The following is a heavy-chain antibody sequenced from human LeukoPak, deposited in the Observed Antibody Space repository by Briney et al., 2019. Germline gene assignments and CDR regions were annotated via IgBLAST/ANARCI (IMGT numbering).Heavy chain of an antibody. CDR1: GGSISSSNW. CDR3: ARVRGSRYDFWSGYSVEKGEAFSSENWFDP. J-gene: IGHJ5*02. V-gene: IGHV4-4*02. D-gene: IGHD3-3*01. Sequence: SGTLSLTCAVSGGSISSSNWWSWVRQPPGKGLEWIGEIYHSGSTNYNPSLKSRVTISVDKSKNQFSLKLSSVTAADTAVYYCARVRGSRYDFWSGYSVEKGEAFSSENWFDPWGQGNLVTVSS. CDR2: IYHSGST.